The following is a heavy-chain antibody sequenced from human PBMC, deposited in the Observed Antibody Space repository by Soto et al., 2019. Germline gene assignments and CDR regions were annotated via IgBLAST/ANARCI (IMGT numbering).Heavy chain of an antibody. Sequence: PGESLKISCQGSGYSFTNQWISWVRQMPGKGLEWMGRIDTRYSPSFQGQVTISADKSISTAYLQWSSLKASDTAMYYCARGRGPTYYDYVWGSSNAFDIWGQGTMVTVSS. J-gene: IGHJ3*02. D-gene: IGHD3-16*01. CDR1: GYSFTNQW. CDR2: IDT. V-gene: IGHV5-51*01. CDR3: ARGRGPTYYDYVWGSSNAFDI.